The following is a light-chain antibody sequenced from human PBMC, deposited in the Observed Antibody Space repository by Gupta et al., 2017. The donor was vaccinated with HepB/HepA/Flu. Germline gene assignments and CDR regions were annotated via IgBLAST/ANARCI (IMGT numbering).Light chain of an antibody. CDR1: ESIGTN. CDR3: QQYKRPLT. J-gene: IGKJ4*01. Sequence: EIVMTQSPATLSVSPRTRVTLSCRASESIGTNLAWYQQKPVQSPRLLVYDACTTASGVPDRFRGSGSEKEFTLTSSGLQYEDFAFYYCQQYKRPLTFGGGTKVEIK. CDR2: DAC. V-gene: IGKV3-15*01.